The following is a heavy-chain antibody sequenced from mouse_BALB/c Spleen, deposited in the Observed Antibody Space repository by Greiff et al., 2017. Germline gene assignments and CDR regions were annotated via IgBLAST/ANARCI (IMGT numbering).Heavy chain of an antibody. V-gene: IGHV14-3*02. Sequence: VQLQQSGAELVKPGASVKLSCTASGFNFKDTYMHWVKQRPEQGLEWIGRIDPANGNTKYDPKFQGKATITADTSSNTAYLQLSSLTSEDSAVYYCARSGGNYVSMDYWGQGTSVTVSS. J-gene: IGHJ4*01. D-gene: IGHD2-1*01. CDR1: GFNFKDTY. CDR2: IDPANGNT. CDR3: ARSGGNYVSMDY.